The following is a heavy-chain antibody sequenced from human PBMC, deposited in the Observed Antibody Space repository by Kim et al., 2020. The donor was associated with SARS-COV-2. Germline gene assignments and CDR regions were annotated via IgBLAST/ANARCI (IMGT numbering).Heavy chain of an antibody. CDR2: IYYSGST. J-gene: IGHJ4*02. Sequence: SETLSLTCTVSGGSISSSSYYWGWIRQPPGKGLEWIGSIYYSGSTYYNPSLKSRVTISVDTSKNQFSLKLSSVTAADTAVYYCARQYYDILTGYPQLYFDYWGQGTLVTVSS. CDR1: GGSISSSSYY. V-gene: IGHV4-39*07. CDR3: ARQYYDILTGYPQLYFDY. D-gene: IGHD3-9*01.